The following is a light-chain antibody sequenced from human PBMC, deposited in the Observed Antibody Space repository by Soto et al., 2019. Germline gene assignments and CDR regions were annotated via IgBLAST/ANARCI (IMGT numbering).Light chain of an antibody. CDR3: SSYAGSKTL. CDR1: SSDVGGYNY. J-gene: IGLJ2*01. Sequence: QSALTQPPSASGSPGQSVTISCTGTSSDVGGYNYVSWYQQHPGKAPKLMIYEVSKRPSGVHDRFSGSKSGNTASLTVSGLQDEDEADYYCSSYAGSKTLFGGGTKLTVL. V-gene: IGLV2-8*01. CDR2: EVS.